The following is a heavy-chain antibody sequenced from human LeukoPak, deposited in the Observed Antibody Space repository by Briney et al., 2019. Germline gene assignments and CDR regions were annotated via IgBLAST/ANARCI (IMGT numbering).Heavy chain of an antibody. CDR1: GFTFSSYA. CDR2: ISYDGSNK. J-gene: IGHJ4*02. D-gene: IGHD3-10*01. V-gene: IGHV3-30*04. CDR3: ARDSLGDPTYYFDY. Sequence: GRSLRLSCAASGFTFSSYAMHWVRPAPGKGLEWVAVISYDGSNKYYADSVKGRFTISRDNSKNTLYLQMNSLRAEDTAVYYCARDSLGDPTYYFDYWGQGTLVIVSS.